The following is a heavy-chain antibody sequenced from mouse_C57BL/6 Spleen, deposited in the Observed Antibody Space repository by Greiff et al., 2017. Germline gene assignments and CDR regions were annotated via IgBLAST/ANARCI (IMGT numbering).Heavy chain of an antibody. D-gene: IGHD1-1*01. CDR2: ICPGSGST. J-gene: IGHJ2*01. Sequence: VQLQQPGAELVKPGASVKMSCKASGYTFTSYWITWVKQRPGQGLEWIGDICPGSGSTNYNEKFKSKATLTVDTSSSTAYMQLSSLTSEDSAVYYCARSSYYYGSSYFFDYWGQGTTLTVSS. V-gene: IGHV1-55*01. CDR1: GYTFTSYW. CDR3: ARSSYYYGSSYFFDY.